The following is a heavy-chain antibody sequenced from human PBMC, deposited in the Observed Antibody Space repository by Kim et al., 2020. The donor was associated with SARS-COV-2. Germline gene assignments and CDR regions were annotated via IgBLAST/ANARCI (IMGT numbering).Heavy chain of an antibody. CDR2: FSTDNDYI. J-gene: IGHJ5*02. V-gene: IGHV1-18*01. Sequence: ASVKFSCQASGYTLNKHPITWVRQAPGQGLEWMGWFSTDNDYIDYAQKFQGRVTMTTETSTITAYLELSSLSSDDTAVYYCAKLHIPAGSTVDRWFAPWGPGALGTVS. CDR1: GYTLNKHP. D-gene: IGHD6-13*01. CDR3: AKLHIPAGSTVDRWFAP.